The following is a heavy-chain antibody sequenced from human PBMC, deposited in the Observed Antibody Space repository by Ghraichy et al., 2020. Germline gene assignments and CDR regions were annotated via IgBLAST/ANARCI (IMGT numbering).Heavy chain of an antibody. D-gene: IGHD3-9*01. CDR1: GGSISSSSYY. V-gene: IGHV4-39*01. CDR2: IYYSGST. Sequence: SETLSLTCTVSGGSISSSSYYWGWIRQPPGKGLEWIGSIYYSGSTYYNPSLKSRVTISVDTSKNQFSLKLSSVTAADTAVYYCASQSGYFDWSTDYYYGMDVWGQGTTVTVSS. J-gene: IGHJ6*02. CDR3: ASQSGYFDWSTDYYYGMDV.